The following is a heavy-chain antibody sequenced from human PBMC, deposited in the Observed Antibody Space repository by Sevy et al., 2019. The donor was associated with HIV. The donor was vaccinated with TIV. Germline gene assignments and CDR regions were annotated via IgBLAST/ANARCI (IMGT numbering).Heavy chain of an antibody. CDR3: TRVSRGTDVDY. CDR2: INPGGTEE. CDR1: GFTFSNSW. D-gene: IGHD2-2*01. J-gene: IGHJ4*02. Sequence: GGSLRLSCVASGFTFSNSWMNWVRQAPGKGLEWVANINPGGTEEFYVDSVMGRFISARDNAKNSLFQQMNSLRAEDTAVYYCTRVSRGTDVDYWGQGTLVTVSS. V-gene: IGHV3-7*01.